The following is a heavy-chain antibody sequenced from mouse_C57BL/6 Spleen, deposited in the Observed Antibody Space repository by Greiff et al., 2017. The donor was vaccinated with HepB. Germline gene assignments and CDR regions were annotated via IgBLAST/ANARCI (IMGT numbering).Heavy chain of an antibody. CDR3: ATELAMDY. CDR1: GYAFSSSW. V-gene: IGHV1-82*01. J-gene: IGHJ4*01. Sequence: QVQLQQSGPELVKPGASVKISCKASGYAFSSSWMNWVKQRPGKGLEWIGRIYPGDGDTNYNGKFKGKATLTADKSSSTAYMQLSSLTSEDSAVYFCATELAMDYWGQGTSVTVSS. CDR2: IYPGDGDT.